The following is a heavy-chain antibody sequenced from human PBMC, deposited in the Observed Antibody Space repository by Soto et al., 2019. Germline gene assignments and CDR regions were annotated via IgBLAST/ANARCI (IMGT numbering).Heavy chain of an antibody. CDR2: IGGSVGST. CDR3: AKDRVGSGWMNYFDS. Sequence: EVQLLESGGGLVQPGGSLRLSCVASGFTFSTYGMSWVRQAPGKGLEWVSAIGGSVGSTYYADSVKGRFTVSRDNSKSALDLQMNSLSAEDTARYYCAKDRVGSGWMNYFDSWGQGILLTVSS. CDR1: GFTFSTYG. J-gene: IGHJ4*02. V-gene: IGHV3-23*01. D-gene: IGHD6-19*01.